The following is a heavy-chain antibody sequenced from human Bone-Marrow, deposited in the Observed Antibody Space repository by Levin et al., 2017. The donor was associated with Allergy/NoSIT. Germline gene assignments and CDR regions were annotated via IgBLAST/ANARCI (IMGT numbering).Heavy chain of an antibody. D-gene: IGHD1-7*01. CDR3: AKGGGNYHLPFDP. CDR2: ISNDGSSK. V-gene: IGHV3-30*18. CDR1: GFTFRNYG. J-gene: IGHJ5*02. Sequence: PGESLKISCAASGFTFRNYGMHWVRQAPGKGLEWVAVISNDGSSKYYADSVKGRFTISRDNSKNTLFLQMNSLKVEDTAVYYCAKGGGNYHLPFDPWGQGTLVTVSS.